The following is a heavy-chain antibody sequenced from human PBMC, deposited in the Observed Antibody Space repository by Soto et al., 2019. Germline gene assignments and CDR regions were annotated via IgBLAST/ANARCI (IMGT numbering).Heavy chain of an antibody. CDR1: GYTFTSYY. CDR2: INPSGGST. V-gene: IGHV1-46*01. J-gene: IGHJ4*02. CDR3: ANIPGIAAAEQDY. Sequence: QVQLVQSGAEVKKPGASVKVSCKASGYTFTSYYMHWVRQAPGQGLEWMGIINPSGGSTSYAQKFRGRVNMTRDTSTSTVYMELSSLRSEDTAVYYCANIPGIAAAEQDYWGQGTLVTVSS. D-gene: IGHD6-13*01.